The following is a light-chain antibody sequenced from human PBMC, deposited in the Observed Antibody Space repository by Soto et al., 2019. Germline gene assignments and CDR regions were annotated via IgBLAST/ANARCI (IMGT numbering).Light chain of an antibody. CDR3: HQRSNWPLT. CDR2: DTS. CDR1: QNVFSS. Sequence: EIVLTQSPVTLSLSPGERATLSCRASQNVFSSLAWYQQKPGQAPRLLIYDTSTRATAIPARFRGSGSGTDFTLAISSLDPEDFAVYYCHQRSNWPLTFGGGTKVEIK. V-gene: IGKV3-11*01. J-gene: IGKJ4*01.